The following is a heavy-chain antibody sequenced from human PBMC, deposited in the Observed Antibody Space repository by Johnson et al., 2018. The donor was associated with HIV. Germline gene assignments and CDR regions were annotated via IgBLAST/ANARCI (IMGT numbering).Heavy chain of an antibody. J-gene: IGHJ3*02. CDR2: ISSGGSSI. CDR3: ARKATTVVNDDAFDI. Sequence: QMLLVESGGGLVQPGGSLRLSCVASGFVFSDSHMSWIRQAPGKGLEWISYISSGGSSIYYADSVKGRFTISRDNSKNTLYLQMNSLRAEDTAVYYCARKATTVVNDDAFDIWGQGTMVTVSS. V-gene: IGHV3-11*04. D-gene: IGHD4-23*01. CDR1: GFVFSDSH.